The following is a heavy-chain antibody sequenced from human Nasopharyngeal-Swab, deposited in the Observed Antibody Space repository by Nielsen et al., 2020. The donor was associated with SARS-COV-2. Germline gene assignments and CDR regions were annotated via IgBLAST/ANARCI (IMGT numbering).Heavy chain of an antibody. Sequence: GGSLRLSCAATGSTFRSCSSSWVRQAPGKGLEWVSAISASGSSTYYADSVKGRFTISRDNSQNTLYLQMSSLRVEDTAVYYCAKESGSYLYYYYGMDVWGQGTTVTVSS. V-gene: IGHV3-23*01. CDR3: AKESGSYLYYYYGMDV. CDR2: ISASGSST. J-gene: IGHJ6*02. CDR1: GSTFRSCS. D-gene: IGHD1-26*01.